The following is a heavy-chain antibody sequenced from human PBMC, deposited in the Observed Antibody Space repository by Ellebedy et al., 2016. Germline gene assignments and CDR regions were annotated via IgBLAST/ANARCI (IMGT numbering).Heavy chain of an antibody. J-gene: IGHJ4*02. CDR1: GFNFNTYA. CDR2: IAYDGGSK. Sequence: GGSLRLSCAASGFNFNTYAMQWVRQAPGKGLEWVAVIAYDGGSKYYADFVKARFHISRDNSKNTLYLQMNFLRPDDTAVYYCAKDKDLDYGVYEGPTGGPFDLWGQGDLVTVSS. V-gene: IGHV3-30*18. CDR3: AKDKDLDYGVYEGPTGGPFDL. D-gene: IGHD4-17*01.